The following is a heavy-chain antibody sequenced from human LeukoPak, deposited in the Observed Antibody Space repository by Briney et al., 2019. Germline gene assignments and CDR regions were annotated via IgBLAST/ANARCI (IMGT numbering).Heavy chain of an antibody. CDR1: GGSIRRSGYF. CDR3: ARQGYGYEAFDY. V-gene: IGHV4-39*01. Sequence: SETLSLTCTVSGGSIRRSGYFGGWIRQPPGKGLEWIGSISYGGSTYYNPSLQSRVTISVDTSKNQFSLKVSSVTAADTAVYYCARQGYGYEAFDYWGQGTLVTVSS. D-gene: IGHD5-12*01. J-gene: IGHJ4*02. CDR2: ISYGGST.